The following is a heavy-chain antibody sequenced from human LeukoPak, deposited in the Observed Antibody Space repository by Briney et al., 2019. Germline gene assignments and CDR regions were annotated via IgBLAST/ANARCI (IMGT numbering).Heavy chain of an antibody. D-gene: IGHD3-3*01. CDR1: GFTFSSYA. Sequence: PGGSLRLSCAASGFTFSSYAMSWVRQAPGTGLEWVSAISGNGGSTYYADSVKGRFTISRDNSKNTLYLQMNSLRAEDTAVYYCAKASLNYDFWSGYYFDYWGQGTLVTVSS. J-gene: IGHJ4*02. CDR3: AKASLNYDFWSGYYFDY. V-gene: IGHV3-23*01. CDR2: ISGNGGST.